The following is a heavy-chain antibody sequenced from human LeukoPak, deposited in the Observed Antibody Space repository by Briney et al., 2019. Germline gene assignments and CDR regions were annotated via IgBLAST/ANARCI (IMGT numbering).Heavy chain of an antibody. J-gene: IGHJ4*02. V-gene: IGHV4-59*12. CDR1: GGSISSYY. Sequence: PSETLSLTCTVSGGSISSYYWSWIRQPPGKGLEWIGYIYYSGSTNYNPSLKSRVTISVDTSKNQFPLKLSSVTAADTAVYYCARGGGIAAAGPFDYWGQGTLVTVSS. CDR3: ARGGGIAAAGPFDY. D-gene: IGHD6-13*01. CDR2: IYYSGST.